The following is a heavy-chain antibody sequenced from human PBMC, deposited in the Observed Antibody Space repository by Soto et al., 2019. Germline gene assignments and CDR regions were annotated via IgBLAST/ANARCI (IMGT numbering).Heavy chain of an antibody. D-gene: IGHD5-18*01. CDR1: GFSFSNYW. CDR2: IKTYGSST. Sequence: EVQLVESGGGLVQPGWSLRLSCAASGFSFSNYWIHWVRQSPGKVLVWFSRIKTYGSSTDYAASVKGRFTISRDNAKNTLYLQMNSLTAEDTAVYYCAKREGNTYGLFHGGQGTPVTVSS. V-gene: IGHV3-74*01. J-gene: IGHJ4*02. CDR3: AKREGNTYGLFH.